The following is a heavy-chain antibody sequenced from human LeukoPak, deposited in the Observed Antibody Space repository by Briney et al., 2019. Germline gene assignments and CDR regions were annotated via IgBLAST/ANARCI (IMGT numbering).Heavy chain of an antibody. CDR3: ASGSGYDGWCSY. V-gene: IGHV4-30-4*01. J-gene: IGHJ4*02. CDR1: GGSISSGDYY. CDR2: IYYSGST. D-gene: IGHD5-12*01. Sequence: SETLSLTCTVSGGSISSGDYYWSWIRQPPGKGLEWIGYIYYSGSTYYNPSLKSRVTISVDTSKNQFSLKLSSVTAADTAVYYCASGSGYDGWCSYWGQGTLVTVFS.